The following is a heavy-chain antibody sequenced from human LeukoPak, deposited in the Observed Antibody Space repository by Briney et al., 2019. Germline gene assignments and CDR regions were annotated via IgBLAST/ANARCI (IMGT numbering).Heavy chain of an antibody. Sequence: PSETLSLTCTVSGGSISSSSYYWGWIRQPPGKGLEWIGSIYDSGSTYYNPSLKSRVTISVDKSKNQFSLKLSSVTAADTAVYYCARVETKLYYYDSSGYWWYFDLWGRGTLVTVSS. CDR1: GGSISSSSYY. J-gene: IGHJ2*01. D-gene: IGHD3-22*01. CDR3: ARVETKLYYYDSSGYWWYFDL. CDR2: IYDSGST. V-gene: IGHV4-39*07.